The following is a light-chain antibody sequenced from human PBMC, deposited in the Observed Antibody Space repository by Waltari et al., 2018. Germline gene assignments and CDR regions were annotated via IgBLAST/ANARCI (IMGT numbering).Light chain of an antibody. J-gene: IGLJ3*02. V-gene: IGLV2-14*01. Sequence: QSALTQSASVSGSPGQSITISCTGTSSDFAAFNYVSWYQQHPGKAPQLMIYDVSKRPSGVSNRFSGSKSGNTASLTISGRQAEDEADYYCSSYTSTWVFGGGTKLTVL. CDR3: SSYTSTWV. CDR2: DVS. CDR1: SSDFAAFNY.